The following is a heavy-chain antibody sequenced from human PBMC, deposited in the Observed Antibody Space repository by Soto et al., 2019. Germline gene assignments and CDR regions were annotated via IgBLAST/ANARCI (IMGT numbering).Heavy chain of an antibody. CDR1: GGSISSGGSS. D-gene: IGHD2-2*01. J-gene: IGHJ5*02. CDR3: AGGGPSRTSWRGQNCFDP. Sequence: TLSLTCAVSGGSISSGGSSWSWVRQPPGKGLEWIGYIYHSGNTNYNPSLKSRVTISVDTSKTQFSLKLSSVTAADTAVYYCAGGGPSRTSWRGQNCFDPWGQVTLVTVSS. V-gene: IGHV4-30-2*01. CDR2: IYHSGNT.